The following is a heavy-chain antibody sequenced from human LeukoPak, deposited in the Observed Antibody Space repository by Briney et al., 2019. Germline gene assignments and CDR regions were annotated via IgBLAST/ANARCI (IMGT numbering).Heavy chain of an antibody. V-gene: IGHV1-18*04. J-gene: IGHJ4*02. CDR3: ARDLGYSYGYWYFDY. Sequence: ASVKVSCKASGYTFTSYGISWVRQAPGQGLEWMGWISAYNGNTNYAQKLQGRVTMSTDTSTSTAYMELRSLRSDDTAVYYCARDLGYSYGYWYFDYWGQGTLVTVSS. CDR2: ISAYNGNT. CDR1: GYTFTSYG. D-gene: IGHD5-18*01.